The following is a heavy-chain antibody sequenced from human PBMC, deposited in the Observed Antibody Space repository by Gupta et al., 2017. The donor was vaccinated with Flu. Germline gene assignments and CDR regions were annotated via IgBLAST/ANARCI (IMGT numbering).Heavy chain of an antibody. D-gene: IGHD3-10*01. CDR2: INPSGGST. Sequence: QVQLVQSGAEVKKPGASVKVSCKASGYTFTSYYMHWVRQAPGQGLEWMGIINPSGGSTSYAQKFQGRVTMTRDTSTSTVYMELSSLRSEDTAVYYCARVPFAEERRFLGSTWFDPWGQGTLVTGSS. CDR1: GYTFTSYY. J-gene: IGHJ5*02. V-gene: IGHV1-46*01. CDR3: ARVPFAEERRFLGSTWFDP.